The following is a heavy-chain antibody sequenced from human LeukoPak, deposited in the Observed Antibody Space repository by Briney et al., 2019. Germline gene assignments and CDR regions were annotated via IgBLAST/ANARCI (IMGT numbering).Heavy chain of an antibody. D-gene: IGHD4-17*01. V-gene: IGHV4-39*07. CDR2: IFYSGST. Sequence: SETLSLTCTVSGGSISTSNYYWGWIRQPPGKGLEWIGNIFYSGSTYYSPSLKSRVTISLDTSRNQFSLKLNSVTAADTAVYYCARGIGGVYYGDYIGWFDPWGQGTLVTVSS. J-gene: IGHJ5*02. CDR1: GGSISTSNYY. CDR3: ARGIGGVYYGDYIGWFDP.